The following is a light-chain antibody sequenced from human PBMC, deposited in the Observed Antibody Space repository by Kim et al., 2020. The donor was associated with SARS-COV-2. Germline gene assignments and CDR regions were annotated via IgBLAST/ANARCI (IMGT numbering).Light chain of an antibody. CDR2: AAS. CDR3: QQHGSSPWA. CDR1: QSVSNNY. J-gene: IGKJ1*01. V-gene: IGKV3-20*01. Sequence: SPGESDTLSCRARQSVSNNYLAWYQQKPGQAPRLLIYAASSRATGIPDRFSGGGSGTDFTLTISRLEPEDFAVYYCQQHGSSPWAFGQGTKVDIK.